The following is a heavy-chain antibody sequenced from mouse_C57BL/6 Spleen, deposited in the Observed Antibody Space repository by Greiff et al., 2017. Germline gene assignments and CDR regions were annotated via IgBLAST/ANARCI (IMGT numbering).Heavy chain of an antibody. CDR3: ARWKDWDGGFDY. D-gene: IGHD4-1*01. V-gene: IGHV1-82*01. CDR1: GYAFSSSW. CDR2: IYPGDGDT. Sequence: VQLQQSGPELVKPGASVKISCKASGYAFSSSWMNWVKQRPGKGLEWIGRIYPGDGDTNYNGKVKGKATLTADKSSSTAYTQLSSLASEDSAVYFGARWKDWDGGFDYWGKGTTLTVSS. J-gene: IGHJ2*01.